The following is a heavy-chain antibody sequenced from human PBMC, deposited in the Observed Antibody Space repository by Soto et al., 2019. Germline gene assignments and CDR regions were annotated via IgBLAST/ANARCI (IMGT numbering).Heavy chain of an antibody. CDR2: IWYDGSNK. Sequence: LRLSCAASGFTFSSYGMHWVRQAPGKGLEWVAVIWYDGSNKYYADSVKGRFTISRDNSKNTLYLQMNSLRAEDTAVYYCARGAAAVPDYYYYYGMDVWGQGTTVTVSS. CDR3: ARGAAAVPDYYYYYGMDV. CDR1: GFTFSSYG. J-gene: IGHJ6*02. V-gene: IGHV3-33*01. D-gene: IGHD6-13*01.